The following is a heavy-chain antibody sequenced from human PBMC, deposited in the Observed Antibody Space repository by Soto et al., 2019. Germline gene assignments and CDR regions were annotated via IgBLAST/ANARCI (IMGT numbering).Heavy chain of an antibody. CDR2: IKQDGSEK. V-gene: IGHV3-7*03. Sequence: GGSLRLPCAASGFTFSSYWMSWVRQAPGKGLEWVANIKQDGSEKYYVDSVKGRFTISRDNAKNSLYLQMNSLRAEDTAVYYCARVATTVTTYAFDIWGQGTMVTVSS. D-gene: IGHD4-17*01. CDR3: ARVATTVTTYAFDI. CDR1: GFTFSSYW. J-gene: IGHJ3*02.